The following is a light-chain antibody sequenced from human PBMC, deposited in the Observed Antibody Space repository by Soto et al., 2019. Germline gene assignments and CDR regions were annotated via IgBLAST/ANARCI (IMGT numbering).Light chain of an antibody. J-gene: IGKJ2*01. Sequence: EIVMTQSPATLSVSPGGRATLSCRASQSVSSYLAWYQQRPGQPPRLLIYRASTRATNIPARFSGSGSGTAFSLTISSLQSDDFAVYYCQQYSTWPPRYTFGQGTKLEI. CDR3: QQYSTWPPRYT. CDR1: QSVSSY. CDR2: RAS. V-gene: IGKV3-15*01.